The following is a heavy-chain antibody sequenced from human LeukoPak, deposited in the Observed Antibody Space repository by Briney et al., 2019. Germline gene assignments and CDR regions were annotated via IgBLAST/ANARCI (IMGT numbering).Heavy chain of an antibody. CDR1: GFTFSNYA. Sequence: GGSLRLSCAASGFTFSNYAMHWVRQAPGKGLEWVSLISSGGTYEYYADSVKGRFTISRDNSKNMLYLQLNSLRAEDTAVYYCARDSTYYYDSGSSGPHYFDNWGQGTLVTVSS. CDR2: ISSGGTYE. V-gene: IGHV3-30*01. J-gene: IGHJ4*02. D-gene: IGHD3-10*01. CDR3: ARDSTYYYDSGSSGPHYFDN.